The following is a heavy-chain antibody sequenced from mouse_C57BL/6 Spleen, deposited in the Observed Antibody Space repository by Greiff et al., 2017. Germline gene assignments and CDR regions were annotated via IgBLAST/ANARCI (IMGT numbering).Heavy chain of an antibody. Sequence: VQLQQPGAELVKPGASVKMSCKASGYTFTSYWITWVKQRPGQVLEWIGDIYPGSGSTNYNEKFKSKATLTVDTSPSSDSLPPSGLTSEDSAVYYCARWPFDYWGQGTTLTVSS. CDR3: ARWPFDY. J-gene: IGHJ2*01. CDR2: IYPGSGST. CDR1: GYTFTSYW. V-gene: IGHV1-55*01.